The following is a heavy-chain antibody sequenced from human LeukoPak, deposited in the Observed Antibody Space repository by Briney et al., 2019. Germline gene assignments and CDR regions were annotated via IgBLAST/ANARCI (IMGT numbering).Heavy chain of an antibody. CDR1: GGSFTGDY. CDR3: AAELLGYAERTDY. J-gene: IGHJ4*02. V-gene: IGHV4-34*01. CDR2: INHSGST. Sequence: SETLSLTCAVYGGSFTGDYWSWIRQPPGKGLEWIGEINHSGSTNYNPSLKSRVTISVNTSKNQFSLKLSSVTAADTAVYYCAAELLGYAERTDYWGQGTLVTVSS. D-gene: IGHD3-10*01.